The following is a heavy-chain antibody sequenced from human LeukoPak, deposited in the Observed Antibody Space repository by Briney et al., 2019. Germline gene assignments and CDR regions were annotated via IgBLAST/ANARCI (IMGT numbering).Heavy chain of an antibody. CDR1: GYTFTGYY. D-gene: IGHD6-19*01. Sequence: ASVKVSCKASGYTFTGYYMNWVRQAPGQGLEWMGRINPNSGGTNYAQKFQGRVTMTRDTSISTAYMELSRLRSDDTAVYYCARVYSSGWYDYWGQGTLVTVSS. CDR3: ARVYSSGWYDY. V-gene: IGHV1-2*06. CDR2: INPNSGGT. J-gene: IGHJ4*02.